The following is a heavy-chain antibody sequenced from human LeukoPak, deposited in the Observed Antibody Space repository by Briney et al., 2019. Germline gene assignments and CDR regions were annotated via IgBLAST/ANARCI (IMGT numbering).Heavy chain of an antibody. CDR2: IWYDGSNK. D-gene: IGHD2-21*02. V-gene: IGHV3-33*06. Sequence: GGSLRLSCAASGFIFSDYGMHWVRQAPGKGLEWVAVIWYDGSNKYYADSVEGRFTISRDNAKNTLYLQMNSLRAEDTAVYYRAKRPHIVVGTAIYYLGQGTLVTVSS. J-gene: IGHJ4*02. CDR3: AKRPHIVVGTAIYY. CDR1: GFIFSDYG.